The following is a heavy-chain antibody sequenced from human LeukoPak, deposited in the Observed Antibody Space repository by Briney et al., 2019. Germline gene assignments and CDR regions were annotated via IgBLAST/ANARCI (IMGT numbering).Heavy chain of an antibody. V-gene: IGHV1-2*02. D-gene: IGHD4-17*01. J-gene: IGHJ4*02. CDR1: GYTFTGYY. CDR3: ARDFPVDYGEPQKLFDY. Sequence: ASVKVSCKASGYTFTGYYMHWVRQAPGQGLEWMGWINPNSGGTNYAQKFQGRVTRTRDTSISTAYMELSRLRSDDTAVYYCARDFPVDYGEPQKLFDYWGQGTLVTVSS. CDR2: INPNSGGT.